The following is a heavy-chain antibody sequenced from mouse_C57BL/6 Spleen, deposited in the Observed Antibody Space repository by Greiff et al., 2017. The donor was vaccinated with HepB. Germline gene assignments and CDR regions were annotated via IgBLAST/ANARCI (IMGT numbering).Heavy chain of an antibody. CDR1: GFTFSSYG. CDR3: ARRDSNYGEYAMDY. Sequence: DVMLVESGGDLVKPGGSLKLSCAASGFTFSSYGMSWVRQTPDKRLEWVATISSGGSYTYYPDSVKGRFTISRDNAKNTLYLQMSSLKSEDTAMYYCARRDSNYGEYAMDYWGQGTSVTVSS. CDR2: ISSGGSYT. D-gene: IGHD2-5*01. J-gene: IGHJ4*01. V-gene: IGHV5-6*02.